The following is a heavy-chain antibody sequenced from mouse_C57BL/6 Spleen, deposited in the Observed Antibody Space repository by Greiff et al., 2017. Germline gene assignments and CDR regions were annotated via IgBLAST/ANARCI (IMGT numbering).Heavy chain of an antibody. CDR3: ARGGYDGHSLYAMDY. J-gene: IGHJ4*01. CDR1: GYTFTSYW. CDR2: IDPSDSET. V-gene: IGHV1-52*01. D-gene: IGHD2-3*01. Sequence: VQLQQPGAELVRPGSSVKLSCKASGYTFTSYWMHWVKQRPIQGLEWIGNIDPSDSETHYNQKFKDKATLTVDKSSSTAYMQLSSLTSEDSAVYYCARGGYDGHSLYAMDYWGQGTSVTVSS.